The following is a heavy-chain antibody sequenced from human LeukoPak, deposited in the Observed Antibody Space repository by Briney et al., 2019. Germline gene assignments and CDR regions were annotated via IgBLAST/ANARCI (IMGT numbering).Heavy chain of an antibody. CDR2: SNPSSGGT. Sequence: ASVKVSCKASGYTFTGYYMHWVGQAPGQGREWMGGSNPSSGGTNYAQKFQGRVTMTRDTSISTAYMELSRLRSDDTAVYYCARDCCSSPGYYMDVWGKGTTVTVSS. V-gene: IGHV1-2*02. J-gene: IGHJ6*03. CDR3: ARDCCSSPGYYMDV. D-gene: IGHD2-2*01. CDR1: GYTFTGYY.